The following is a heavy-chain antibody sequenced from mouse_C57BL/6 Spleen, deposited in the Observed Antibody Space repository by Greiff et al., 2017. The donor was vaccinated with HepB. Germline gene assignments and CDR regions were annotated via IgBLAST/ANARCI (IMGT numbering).Heavy chain of an antibody. D-gene: IGHD2-2*01. J-gene: IGHJ2*01. Sequence: QVQLKESGAELVRPGASVTLSCKASGYTFTDYEMHWVKQTPVHGLEWIGAIDPETGGTAYNQKFKGKAILTADKSSSTAYMELRSLTSEDSAVYYCTRGGVTPVDYWGQGTTLTVSS. V-gene: IGHV1-15*01. CDR1: GYTFTDYE. CDR3: TRGGVTPVDY. CDR2: IDPETGGT.